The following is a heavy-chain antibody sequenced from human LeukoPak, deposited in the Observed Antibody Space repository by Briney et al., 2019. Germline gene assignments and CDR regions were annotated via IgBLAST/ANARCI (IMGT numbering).Heavy chain of an antibody. CDR3: ARDVLRYFDGYPGNYMDV. V-gene: IGHV1-18*01. CDR1: GYTFTSYG. CDR2: ISAYNGNT. D-gene: IGHD3-9*01. Sequence: ASVKVSCKASGYTFTSYGISWVRQAPGQGLEWMGWISAYNGNTNYAQKFQGRVTMTTDTSTSTAYMELRSLRSDDTAVYYCARDVLRYFDGYPGNYMDVWGKGTTVTVSS. J-gene: IGHJ6*03.